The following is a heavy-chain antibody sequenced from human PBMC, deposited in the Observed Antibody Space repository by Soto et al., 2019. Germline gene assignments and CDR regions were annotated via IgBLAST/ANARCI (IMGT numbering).Heavy chain of an antibody. D-gene: IGHD2-2*01. CDR1: GGSISSSNW. V-gene: IGHV4-4*02. J-gene: IGHJ6*02. Sequence: PSETLSLTCAVSGGSISSSNWWSWVRQPPGKGLEWIGEIYHSGSTNYNPSLKSRVTISVDKSKNQFSLKLSSVTAADTAVYYCARDLNSWVVVPVATSDYGMDVWGQGTTVTVSS. CDR2: IYHSGST. CDR3: ARDLNSWVVVPVATSDYGMDV.